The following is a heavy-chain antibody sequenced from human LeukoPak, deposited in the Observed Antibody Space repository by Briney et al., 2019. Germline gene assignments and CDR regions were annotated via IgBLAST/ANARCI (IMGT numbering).Heavy chain of an antibody. D-gene: IGHD6-19*01. CDR2: ISSSGSTI. CDR3: ARDRPVAGTDY. CDR1: GFTFSDYY. Sequence: GGSLRLSCAASGFTFSDYYMSWIRQAPGKGLDCVSYISSSGSTIYYADSVKGRFTISRDNAKNSLYLQMNSLRAEDTAVYYCARDRPVAGTDYWGQGTLVTVSS. V-gene: IGHV3-11*01. J-gene: IGHJ4*02.